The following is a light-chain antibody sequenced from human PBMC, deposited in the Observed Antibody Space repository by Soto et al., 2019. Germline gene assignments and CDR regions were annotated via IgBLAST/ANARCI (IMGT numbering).Light chain of an antibody. V-gene: IGKV1-5*03. CDR2: KAS. CDR1: QSISSW. J-gene: IGKJ2*01. CDR3: QQYKSYPYT. Sequence: DIQMTQSPSTLSASVGDRVTITCRASQSISSWLAWYQQKPGKAPKLLIYKASSLESGVPSRISGSGSGTEFTLTISSLQPDDFATYYCQQYKSYPYTFGQGTNLEI.